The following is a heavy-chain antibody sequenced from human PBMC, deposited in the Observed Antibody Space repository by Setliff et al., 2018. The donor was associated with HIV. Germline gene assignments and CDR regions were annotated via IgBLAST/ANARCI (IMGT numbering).Heavy chain of an antibody. V-gene: IGHV1-18*04. J-gene: IGHJ4*02. Sequence: ASVKVSCKASGYTFTNYFAHWVRQAPGQGLEWMGWISAYNGNTKYAQKFQGRVTMTTHTSTNTAYMELRSLRSDDTAVYYCGRSETRDSRGLYYWGQGTLVTVSS. CDR2: ISAYNGNT. CDR3: GRSETRDSRGLYY. D-gene: IGHD3-22*01. CDR1: GYTFTNYF.